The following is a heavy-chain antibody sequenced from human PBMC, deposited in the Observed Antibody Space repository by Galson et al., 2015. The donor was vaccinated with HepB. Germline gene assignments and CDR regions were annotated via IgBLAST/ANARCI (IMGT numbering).Heavy chain of an antibody. CDR1: GFNFDDYA. CDR2: ISWNSGSI. Sequence: SLRLSCAASGFNFDDYAMHWVRQAPGKGLGWVSGISWNSGSIGYVDSVRGRFTISRDNAKSSLYLQMNSLRAEDTALYYCAKGNYHDHWGQGTLVTVSS. D-gene: IGHD5-24*01. V-gene: IGHV3-9*01. CDR3: AKGNYHDH. J-gene: IGHJ4*02.